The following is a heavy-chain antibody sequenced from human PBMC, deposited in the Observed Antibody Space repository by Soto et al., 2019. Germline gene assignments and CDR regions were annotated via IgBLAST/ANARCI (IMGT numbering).Heavy chain of an antibody. J-gene: IGHJ4*02. CDR1: WGSISSYD. V-gene: IGHV4-59*01. CDR2: IYYIXST. D-gene: IGHD3-10*01. CDR3: ARGTPIPWFGEDRSSSALDD. Sequence: ASETVSLTCTVSWGSISSYDWSWIRQPPGKGLESIGYIYYIXSTNDNPSLKSGVTISVDTSKNQFALKMSSVTAADTAVYYCARGTPIPWFGEDRSSSALDDWGQGTLVTVSS.